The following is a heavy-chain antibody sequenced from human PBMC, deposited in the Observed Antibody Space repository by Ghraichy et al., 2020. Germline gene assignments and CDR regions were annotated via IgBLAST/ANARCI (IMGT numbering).Heavy chain of an antibody. CDR1: GFTFSSYA. J-gene: IGHJ6*02. Sequence: GGSLRLSCAASGFTFSSYAMSWVRQAPGKGLEWVSGISGSGGSTYYADSVKGRFTISRDNSKNTLYLQMNSLRAEDTAVYYCAKDPSKYYYYHGMDVWGQGTTVTVSS. V-gene: IGHV3-23*01. CDR3: AKDPSKYYYYHGMDV. CDR2: ISGSGGST.